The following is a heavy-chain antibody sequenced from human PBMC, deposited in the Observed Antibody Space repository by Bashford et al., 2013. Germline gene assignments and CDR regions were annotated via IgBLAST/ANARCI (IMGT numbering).Heavy chain of an antibody. D-gene: IGHD3-10*01. V-gene: IGHV1-18*01. CDR3: ARDMGFGSIRGWFDP. CDR1: GYTFSSYG. J-gene: IGHJ5*02. CDR2: ISTYNGNT. Sequence: ASVKVSCKASGYTFSSYGISWVRQAPGQGLEWMGWISTYNGNTNYAQKVQGRVTMTTDTSTSTAYMEVRSLRSDDTAVYYCARDMGFGSIRGWFDPWGQGTLVTVSS.